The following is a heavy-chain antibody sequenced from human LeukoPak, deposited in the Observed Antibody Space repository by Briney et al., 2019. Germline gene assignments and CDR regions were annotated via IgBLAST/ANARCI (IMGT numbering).Heavy chain of an antibody. J-gene: IGHJ6*03. D-gene: IGHD3-16*02. V-gene: IGHV4-34*01. CDR1: GGSFSGYY. Sequence: AETLSLTCAVYGGSFSGYYWSWIRQPPGKGLEWIGEINHSGSTNYNRSLKSRVTISVDTSKNQFSLKLSSVTAADTAVYYCARERGRVYDYVWGSYRYGDYYYYMDVWGKGTTVTVSS. CDR3: ARERGRVYDYVWGSYRYGDYYYYMDV. CDR2: INHSGST.